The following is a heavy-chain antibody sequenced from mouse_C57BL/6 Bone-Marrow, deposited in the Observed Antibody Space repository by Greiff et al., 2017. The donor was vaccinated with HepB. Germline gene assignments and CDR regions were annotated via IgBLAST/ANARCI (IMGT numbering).Heavy chain of an antibody. Sequence: EVQGVESGGGLVQPKGSLKLSCAASGFSFNTYAMNWVRQAPGKGLEWVARIRSKSNNYATYYADSVKDRFTISRDDSESMLYLQMNNLKTEDTAMYYCVMMGYGYRYYAMDYWGQGTSVTVSS. V-gene: IGHV10-1*01. D-gene: IGHD2-2*01. CDR3: VMMGYGYRYYAMDY. J-gene: IGHJ4*01. CDR1: GFSFNTYA. CDR2: IRSKSNNYAT.